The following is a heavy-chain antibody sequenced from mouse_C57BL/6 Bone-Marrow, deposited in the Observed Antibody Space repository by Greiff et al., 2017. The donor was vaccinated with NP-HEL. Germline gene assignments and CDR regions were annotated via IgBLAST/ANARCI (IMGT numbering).Heavy chain of an antibody. V-gene: IGHV1-26*01. CDR3: ARSTSGNFAY. Sequence: EVQLQQSGPELVKPGASVKISCKASGYTFTDYYMNWVKQSPGKSLEWIGDINPNNGGTSYNQKFKGKATLTVDKSSSTAYMELRSLTSEDSAVYYCARSTSGNFAYWGQGTLVTVSA. CDR2: INPNNGGT. J-gene: IGHJ3*01. CDR1: GYTFTDYY. D-gene: IGHD1-3*01.